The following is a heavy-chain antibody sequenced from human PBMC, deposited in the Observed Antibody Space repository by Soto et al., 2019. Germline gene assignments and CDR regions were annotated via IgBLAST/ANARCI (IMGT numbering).Heavy chain of an antibody. CDR3: ARGLDMAVAVSAPFYVY. V-gene: IGHV1-18*01. J-gene: IGHJ4*02. D-gene: IGHD6-19*01. CDR1: GYTFTSSA. Sequence: QVQLVQSGAEVKKPGASVKVSCTASGYTFTSSAISWVRQAPGQGLEWIGWISTYNGNTNYADRFQGRVTMTTDTSTRTAYMALRSLTSADTALYYCARGLDMAVAVSAPFYVYWGQGTLITVSS. CDR2: ISTYNGNT.